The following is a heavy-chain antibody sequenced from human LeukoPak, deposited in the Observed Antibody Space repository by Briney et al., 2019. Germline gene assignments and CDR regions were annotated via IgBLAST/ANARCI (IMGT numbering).Heavy chain of an antibody. CDR3: ARAGSSSKQYYFDS. J-gene: IGHJ4*02. Sequence: TGGSLRLSCAASGFTVNSNYMSWVRQAPGKGLEWVSVIYSDGSTYYEDSVKGRFTISRDNPKNTLYLQMNSLRGEDTAVYYCARAGSSSKQYYFDSWGQGTLVTVSS. CDR1: GFTVNSNY. V-gene: IGHV3-53*01. CDR2: IYSDGST. D-gene: IGHD6-13*01.